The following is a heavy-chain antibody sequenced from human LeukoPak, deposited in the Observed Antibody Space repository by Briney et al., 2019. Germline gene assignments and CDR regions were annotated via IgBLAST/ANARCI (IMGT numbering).Heavy chain of an antibody. D-gene: IGHD6-13*01. J-gene: IGHJ3*02. CDR1: GGTFNGYY. V-gene: IGHV4-34*01. CDR2: INHSGST. CDR3: ARVSLVLTGGAFDI. Sequence: SETLSLTCVVYGGTFNGYYWSWIRQSPGKGLEWIGEINHSGSTNYNPSLKSPVTISLDTSKNQFSLKLSSVTAADTAVYYCARVSLVLTGGAFDIWGQGTMVTVSS.